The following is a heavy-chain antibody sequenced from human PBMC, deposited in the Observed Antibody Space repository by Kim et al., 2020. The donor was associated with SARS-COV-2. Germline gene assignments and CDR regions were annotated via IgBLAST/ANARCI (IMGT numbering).Heavy chain of an antibody. CDR3: ARGDGFY. Sequence: ASVKVSCKASGYTFTTHGIHWVRQAPGQRLEWMGRINPGNSDTQFSQSFQGRVTITCDTSASTAYMEVNYLTSEDTAMYYCARGDGFYWGQGTLVTVSS. V-gene: IGHV1-3*01. CDR1: GYTFTTHG. D-gene: IGHD4-17*01. J-gene: IGHJ4*02. CDR2: INPGNSDT.